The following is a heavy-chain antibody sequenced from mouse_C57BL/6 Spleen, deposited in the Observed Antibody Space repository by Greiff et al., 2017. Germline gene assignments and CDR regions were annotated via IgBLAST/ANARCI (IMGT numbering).Heavy chain of an antibody. V-gene: IGHV5-16*01. CDR1: GFTFSDYY. J-gene: IGHJ2*01. D-gene: IGHD2-10*01. CDR3: ARAAYYEGYFDY. Sequence: EVKLVESEGGLVQPGSSMKLSCTASGFTFSDYYMAWVRQVPEKGLEWVANINYDGSSTYYLDSLKSRFIISRDNAKNILYLQMSSLKSEDTATYYCARAAYYEGYFDYWGQGTTLTVSS. CDR2: INYDGSST.